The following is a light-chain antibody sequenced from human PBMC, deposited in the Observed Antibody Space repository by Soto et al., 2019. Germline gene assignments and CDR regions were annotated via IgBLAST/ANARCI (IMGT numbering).Light chain of an antibody. CDR2: DAS. V-gene: IGKV1-5*01. J-gene: IGKJ1*01. CDR3: QQYNSYSRA. Sequence: DIQMTQSPSTLSASVGDRVTITCRASQSIGTWLAWYQHKPGRAPKLLIYDASTLEGGVPSRFSGSRSWTEFTFTISGLQPDDFAPYYCQQYNSYSRAFGQGTKVEIK. CDR1: QSIGTW.